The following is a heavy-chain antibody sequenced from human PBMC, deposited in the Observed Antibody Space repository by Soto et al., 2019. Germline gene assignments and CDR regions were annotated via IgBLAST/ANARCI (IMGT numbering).Heavy chain of an antibody. D-gene: IGHD6-13*01. V-gene: IGHV1-69*01. CDR1: GGTFNNYA. Sequence: QVLLVQSGAEVKKPGSSVRVSCKASGGTFNNYAITWLRQAPGQRLEWMGGIIPVFGTKNYAKKFQATVSIKAEESTTTANMDLTNLKFDDTAVYYCAFGNRSSWLPVVSFQYWGRGTLVTVSA. CDR2: IIPVFGTK. J-gene: IGHJ4*02. CDR3: AFGNRSSWLPVVSFQY.